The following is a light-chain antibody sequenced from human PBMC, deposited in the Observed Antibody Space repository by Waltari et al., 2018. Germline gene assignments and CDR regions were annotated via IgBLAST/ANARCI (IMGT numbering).Light chain of an antibody. CDR1: QRVRNF. V-gene: IGKV3-11*01. J-gene: IGKJ1*01. CDR2: EAS. CDR3: QQRSDWPRT. Sequence: EIILTQSPATLSLSPGERATLSCRARQRVRNFLTWYQQKPGQAPRLLIYEASNRATGIPARFSGSGYGADFTLTISSLEPEDFAVYYCQQRSDWPRTFGQGTKVEVK.